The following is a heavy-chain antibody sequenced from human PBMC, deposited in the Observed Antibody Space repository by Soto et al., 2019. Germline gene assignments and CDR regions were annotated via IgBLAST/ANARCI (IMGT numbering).Heavy chain of an antibody. V-gene: IGHV3-11*01. CDR2: ISTSGSIT. CDR3: ANLAKNYYHYMDV. Sequence: PGGSLRLSCAASGFSFSDYYMSWIRQAPGRGLEWVSLISTSGSITDYADSVKGRFTISRDNAKNSLSLQMDSLRAEDTAVYFCANLAKNYYHYMDVWGKGTTVTVAS. J-gene: IGHJ6*03. CDR1: GFSFSDYY. D-gene: IGHD1-26*01.